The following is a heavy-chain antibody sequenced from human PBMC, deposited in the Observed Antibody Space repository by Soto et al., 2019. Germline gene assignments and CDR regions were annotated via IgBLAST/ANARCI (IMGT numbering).Heavy chain of an antibody. CDR1: DYSISSSNW. CDR2: IYYSGTT. CDR3: ARREFQGPNDY. Sequence: QVQLQESGPGLVKPSDTLSLACAVSDYSISSSNWWGWIRQPPGKGLEWIGYIYYSGTTYYNPSLKSRVTMSVDTSKSQFSLKLTSVTAVDTAVYYCARREFQGPNDYWGQGTLVTVSS. J-gene: IGHJ4*02. V-gene: IGHV4-28*01. D-gene: IGHD3-10*01.